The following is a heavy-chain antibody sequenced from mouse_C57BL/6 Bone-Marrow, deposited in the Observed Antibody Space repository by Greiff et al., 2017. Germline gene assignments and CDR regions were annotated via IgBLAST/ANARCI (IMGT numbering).Heavy chain of an antibody. D-gene: IGHD2-1*01. Sequence: EVQRVESGGGLVQPGGSLKLSCAASGFTFSDYYMYWVRQTPEKRLEWVAYISNGGGSTYYPDTVKGRFTISRDNAKNTLYLQMSRLKSEDTAMYYCARHGIYGNSALYAMDYWGQGTSVTVSS. CDR1: GFTFSDYY. V-gene: IGHV5-12*01. CDR2: ISNGGGST. J-gene: IGHJ4*01. CDR3: ARHGIYGNSALYAMDY.